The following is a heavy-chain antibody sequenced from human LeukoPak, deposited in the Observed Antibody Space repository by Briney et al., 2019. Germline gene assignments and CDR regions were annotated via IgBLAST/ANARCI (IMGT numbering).Heavy chain of an antibody. V-gene: IGHV3-74*01. D-gene: IGHD2-8*01. J-gene: IGHJ4*02. Sequence: PGGSLRLSRAASGFTFSGYWMHGVRQAPGKGLVWVSRINTDGSTTTYADSVKGRFTVSRDNAKNTLYLQMNSLRAEDTAVYYCAIAGVSYSTYNWGQGTLVTVSS. CDR2: INTDGSTT. CDR3: AIAGVSYSTYN. CDR1: GFTFSGYW.